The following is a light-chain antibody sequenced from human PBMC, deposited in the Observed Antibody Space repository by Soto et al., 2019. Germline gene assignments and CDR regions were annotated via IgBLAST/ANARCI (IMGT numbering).Light chain of an antibody. J-gene: IGKJ1*01. V-gene: IGKV1-6*01. CDR3: LQDYNYPRT. CDR1: QGIRGH. Sequence: AIQMTQSPSSLSASLGDRVTILCRASQGIRGHLGWYQQRPGKAPKLLIYAASRLESGVPSRFSGSGSGTEFTLTISSLQPEDCATYYCLQDYNYPRTFGQGTKVDIK. CDR2: AAS.